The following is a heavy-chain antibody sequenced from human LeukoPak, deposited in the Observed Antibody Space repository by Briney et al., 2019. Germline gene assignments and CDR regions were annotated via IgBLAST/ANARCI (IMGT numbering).Heavy chain of an antibody. CDR1: GFTFSSYA. CDR3: AREEYGGVYFDY. D-gene: IGHD4-23*01. Sequence: GGSLRLSCAASGFTFSSYAMHWVRQAPGKGLEWVAVISKDGSKIYYGDSVKGRFTISRDSSKNTLYLQMNSLRVEDTAVYNCAREEYGGVYFDYWGQGTLVTVSS. CDR2: ISKDGSKI. V-gene: IGHV3-30-3*01. J-gene: IGHJ4*02.